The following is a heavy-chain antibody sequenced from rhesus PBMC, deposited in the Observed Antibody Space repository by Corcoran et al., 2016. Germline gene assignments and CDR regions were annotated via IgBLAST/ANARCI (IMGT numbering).Heavy chain of an antibody. Sequence: QLQLQESGPGLVKPSETLSLTCAVSGGSISSNYWSWILQPPGKGLERIGRISWRGGSTTYHPSLERRVPISTDTAKNQFSLKRSSVTAADTAVYYCARIDVPDPVDVWGPGVLVTVSS. D-gene: IGHD3-40*01. CDR2: ISWRGGST. J-gene: IGHJ5-1*01. CDR3: ARIDVPDPVDV. V-gene: IGHV4-173*01. CDR1: GGSISSNY.